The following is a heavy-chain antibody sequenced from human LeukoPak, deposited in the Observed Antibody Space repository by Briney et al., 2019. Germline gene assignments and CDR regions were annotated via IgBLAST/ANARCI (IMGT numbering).Heavy chain of an antibody. Sequence: GGSLRLSCAASGFAFSNYWMHWVRQAPGKGLVWVSRINSDGSSTSYADSVKGRFTISRDNAKNTLSLQMNSLRAEDTAVYYCARDYDFWSGFFDYWGQGTLVTVSS. V-gene: IGHV3-74*01. J-gene: IGHJ4*02. CDR2: INSDGSST. D-gene: IGHD3-3*01. CDR1: GFAFSNYW. CDR3: ARDYDFWSGFFDY.